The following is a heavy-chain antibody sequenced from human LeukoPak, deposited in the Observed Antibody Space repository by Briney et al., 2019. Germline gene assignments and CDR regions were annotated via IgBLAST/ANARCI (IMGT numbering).Heavy chain of an antibody. CDR1: GGTFSSYA. V-gene: IGHV1-69*05. D-gene: IGHD2-2*02. CDR3: ARDCSSTSCYTDN. CDR2: IIPIFGTA. J-gene: IGHJ4*02. Sequence: SVKVSCKASGGTFSSYAISWVRQAPGQGLEWMGGIIPIFGTANYAQKFQGRVTITTDESTSTAYMELSSLRSDDTAVYYCARDCSSTSCYTDNWGQGTWSPSPQ.